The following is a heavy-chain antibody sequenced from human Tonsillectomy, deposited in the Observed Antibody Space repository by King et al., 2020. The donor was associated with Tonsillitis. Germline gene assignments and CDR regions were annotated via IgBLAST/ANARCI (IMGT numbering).Heavy chain of an antibody. D-gene: IGHD4-11*01. V-gene: IGHV3-9*01. Sequence: VQLVESGGGFVQPGRSLRLSCAASGFTFDDYAMHWVRQAPGKGLEWVSGISWKSGSIGYADSVKGRFTISRDNAKNSLYLHMNSLRAEDTALYYCGKDSSRYSNYEFDNWGQGTLVTVSS. CDR1: GFTFDDYA. J-gene: IGHJ4*02. CDR2: ISWKSGSI. CDR3: GKDSSRYSNYEFDN.